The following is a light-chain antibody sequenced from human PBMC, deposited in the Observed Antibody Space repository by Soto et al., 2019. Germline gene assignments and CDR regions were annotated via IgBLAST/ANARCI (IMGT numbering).Light chain of an antibody. J-gene: IGLJ3*02. Sequence: QAVVTQEPSLTVSPGGTVTLTCGSSTGAVTSGHYPYWFQQKPGQAPRTLIYDTSNKHSWTPARFSGSLLGGKAALTLSGAQPEDEPEYYSLLSYSGARRVFGGGTKVTVL. CDR2: DTS. V-gene: IGLV7-46*01. CDR3: LLSYSGARRV. CDR1: TGAVTSGHY.